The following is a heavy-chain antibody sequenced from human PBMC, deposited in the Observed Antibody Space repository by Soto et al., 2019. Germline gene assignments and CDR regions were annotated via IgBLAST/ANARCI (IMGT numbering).Heavy chain of an antibody. V-gene: IGHV3-23*01. CDR2: ISGSGGST. J-gene: IGHJ4*02. D-gene: IGHD3-16*02. Sequence: VGSLRLSCAASGFTFSGYAMSWVRQAPGKGLEWVSAISGSGGSTYYADSVKGRFTISRDNSKNTLYLQMNSLRAEDTAVYYCATRGIMITFGGVIVTPYYFDYWGQGTLVTVSS. CDR3: ATRGIMITFGGVIVTPYYFDY. CDR1: GFTFSGYA.